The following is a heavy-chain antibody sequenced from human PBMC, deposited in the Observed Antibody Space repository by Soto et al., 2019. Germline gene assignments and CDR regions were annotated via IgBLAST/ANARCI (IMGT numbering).Heavy chain of an antibody. D-gene: IGHD2-15*01. V-gene: IGHV1-69*06. J-gene: IGHJ3*02. CDR1: GGAFSSYS. CDR2: IIPIFGTA. Sequence: ASVKVSCKASGGAFSSYSMNWVRQAPGQGLEWMGGIIPIFGTANYAQKFQGRVTITADNSTSTAYMALSSLRSEDTAVSYCANGYCSGGSCYLSDFDMWAQVTMVAV. CDR3: ANGYCSGGSCYLSDFDM.